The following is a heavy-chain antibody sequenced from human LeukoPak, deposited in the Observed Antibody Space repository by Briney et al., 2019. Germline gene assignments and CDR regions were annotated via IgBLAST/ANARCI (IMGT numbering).Heavy chain of an antibody. J-gene: IGHJ5*02. V-gene: IGHV4-34*01. Sequence: SGTLYLTCAVYGGSFSGYYWSWIRQPPGKGLEWIGEINQSGSTNYNPSLKSRVTISVDTSKNQFSLKLSSVTAADTAVYYCARRKDGDTAMVLNWFDPWGQGTLVTVSS. CDR3: ARRKDGDTAMVLNWFDP. CDR2: INQSGST. CDR1: GGSFSGYY. D-gene: IGHD5-18*01.